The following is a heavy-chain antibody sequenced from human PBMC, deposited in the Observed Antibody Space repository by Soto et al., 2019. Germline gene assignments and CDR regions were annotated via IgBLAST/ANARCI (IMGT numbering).Heavy chain of an antibody. D-gene: IGHD2-15*01. CDR3: ARIPTTEYCSDGSCP. Sequence: GGSLRLSCAASGFAFSSYSMNWVRQAPGKGLEWVSYISSSSSTIYYADAVKGRFTISRDNAKKSLYLQMDSLRAEDTAFYYCARIPTTEYCSDGSCPWGQGTLVTVSS. V-gene: IGHV3-48*01. CDR2: ISSSSSTI. CDR1: GFAFSSYS. J-gene: IGHJ5*02.